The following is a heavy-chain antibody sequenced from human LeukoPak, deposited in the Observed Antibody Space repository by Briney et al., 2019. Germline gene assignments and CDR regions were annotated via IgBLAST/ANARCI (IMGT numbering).Heavy chain of an antibody. J-gene: IGHJ3*02. D-gene: IGHD3-22*01. CDR3: ARVRPNYYDSSDAFDI. CDR2: IWYDGSNK. V-gene: IGHV3-33*01. Sequence: PGGSLRLSCAASGSTFSSYGMHWVRQAPGKGLEWVAVIWYDGSNKYYADSVKGRFTISRDNSKNTLYLQMNSLRAEDTAVYYCARVRPNYYDSSDAFDIWGQGTMVTVSS. CDR1: GSTFSSYG.